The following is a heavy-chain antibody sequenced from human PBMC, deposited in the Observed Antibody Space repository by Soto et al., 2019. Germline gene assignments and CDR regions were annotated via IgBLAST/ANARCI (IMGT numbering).Heavy chain of an antibody. D-gene: IGHD2-2*01. Sequence: GGSLRLSCAASGFTFSSYSMNWVRQAPGKGLEWVSSISSSSSYIYYADSVKGRFTISRDNAKNSLYLQMNSLRAEDTAVYYCARDHLMPTETYYYMDVWGKGTTVTVSS. CDR1: GFTFSSYS. CDR2: ISSSSSYI. CDR3: ARDHLMPTETYYYMDV. J-gene: IGHJ6*03. V-gene: IGHV3-21*01.